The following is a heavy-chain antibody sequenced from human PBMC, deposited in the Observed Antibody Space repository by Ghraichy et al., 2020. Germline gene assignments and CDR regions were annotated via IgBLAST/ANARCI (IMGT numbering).Heavy chain of an antibody. CDR2: INHNGNT. CDR1: CGSLSGY. Sequence: SETLSLTCAVYCGSLSGYWSWIRQSPGRGLEWIGEINHNGNTNYNPSLKSRVTISVDTSKNQFSLKLSSVTAADTAVYYCARPYRMLMNDAFDIWGRGTMVNISS. V-gene: IGHV4-34*01. J-gene: IGHJ3*02. CDR3: ARPYRMLMNDAFDI. D-gene: IGHD1-14*01.